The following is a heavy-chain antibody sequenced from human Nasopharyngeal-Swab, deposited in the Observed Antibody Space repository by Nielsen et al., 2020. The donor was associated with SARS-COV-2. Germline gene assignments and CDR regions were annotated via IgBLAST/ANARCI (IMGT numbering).Heavy chain of an antibody. CDR3: TRDTPAMFAY. J-gene: IGHJ4*02. CDR2: IWYDGSIK. Sequence: GGSLRLSCEASGFNFNTYGMHWVRQSPGKGLEWVAYIWYDGSIKYYADSVKGRFTISRDNAKNSLYLQMNSLRAEDTAVYYCTRDTPAMFAYWGQGTLVTVSS. CDR1: GFNFNTYG. V-gene: IGHV3-33*01.